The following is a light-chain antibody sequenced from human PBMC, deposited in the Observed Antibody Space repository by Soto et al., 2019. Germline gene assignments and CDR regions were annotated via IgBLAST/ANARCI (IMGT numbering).Light chain of an antibody. Sequence: EIVWTQSPGTLSLSPGERATLSCRASQSVSNSYLAWYQQKPGRAPRLLIYGASSRATDIPDRFSGRGSGTDFTLTISRLEPVDSAVYYCQQYGSSPTTFGQGTKVEIK. CDR2: GAS. CDR3: QQYGSSPTT. CDR1: QSVSNSY. J-gene: IGKJ1*01. V-gene: IGKV3-20*01.